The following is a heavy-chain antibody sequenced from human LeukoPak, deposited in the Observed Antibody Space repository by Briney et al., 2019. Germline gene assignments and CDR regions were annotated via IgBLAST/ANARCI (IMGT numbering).Heavy chain of an antibody. CDR3: ARNGDSSSSGRVGSFDY. Sequence: SETLSLTCAVSGGSISSYYWGWIRQPPGKGLEWIGSIYYSGSTYYNPSLKSRVTISVDTSKNQFSLKLSSVTAADTAVYYCARNGDSSSSGRVGSFDYWGQGTLVTVSS. CDR1: GGSISSYY. CDR2: IYYSGST. D-gene: IGHD6-6*01. V-gene: IGHV4-39*01. J-gene: IGHJ4*02.